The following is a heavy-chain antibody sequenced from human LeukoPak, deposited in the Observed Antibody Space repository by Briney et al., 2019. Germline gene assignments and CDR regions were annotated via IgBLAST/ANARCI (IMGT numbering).Heavy chain of an antibody. J-gene: IGHJ4*02. Sequence: ASVKVSCKASGGTFSSSGMNWVRQAPGKGLEWVSYISSSSSTIYYADSVKGRFTISRDNAKNSMYLQMNSLRAEDTAVYYCARGTAAVYFDHWGQGILVTVSS. CDR1: GGTFSSSG. CDR2: ISSSSSTI. CDR3: ARGTAAVYFDH. V-gene: IGHV3-48*04. D-gene: IGHD6-13*01.